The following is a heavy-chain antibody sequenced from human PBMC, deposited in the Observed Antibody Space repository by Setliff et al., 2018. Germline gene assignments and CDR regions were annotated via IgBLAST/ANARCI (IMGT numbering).Heavy chain of an antibody. CDR1: GYSFTDYW. J-gene: IGHJ5*02. D-gene: IGHD5-12*01. CDR3: ARGRRDGYKAGFDP. Sequence: PGESLKISCKASGYSFTDYWIAWVRQMPGKGLEWMGIIYPSNSNIKYSPSFQGQVTISADKSITTAYLQWSRLKVSDSGIYYCARGRRDGYKAGFDPWGQGTLVTVSS. V-gene: IGHV5-51*01. CDR2: IYPSNSNI.